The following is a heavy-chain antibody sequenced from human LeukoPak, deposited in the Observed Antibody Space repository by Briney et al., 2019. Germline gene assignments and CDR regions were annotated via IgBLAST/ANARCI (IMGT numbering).Heavy chain of an antibody. J-gene: IGHJ5*02. CDR2: ISSSDSTI. CDR3: ARPLMYYYGSETYFWFDP. V-gene: IGHV3-48*03. Sequence: GGSLRLSCAASGFTFSSYEMHWVRQAPGKGLEWVSYISSSDSTIYYADSVKGRFTISRDNAKNSLSLQMNSLRAEDTAVYYCARPLMYYYGSETYFWFDPWGQGTLVTVSS. CDR1: GFTFSSYE. D-gene: IGHD3-10*01.